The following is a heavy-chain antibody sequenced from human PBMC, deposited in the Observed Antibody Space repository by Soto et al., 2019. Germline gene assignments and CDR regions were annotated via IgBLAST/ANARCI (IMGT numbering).Heavy chain of an antibody. J-gene: IGHJ3*02. CDR2: IYSFVST. Sequence: GGSLRLSCAASGFTVSSNYMSWVRQAPGNGLEFVSVIYSFVSTYYSDSLKGRFTMAIHNSKNTVYLQVNSLRAEYTAVYYCARVLGRRYAAFDIWGQGKMVTVSS. D-gene: IGHD2-2*01. CDR3: ARVLGRRYAAFDI. V-gene: IGHV3-53*04. CDR1: GFTVSSNY.